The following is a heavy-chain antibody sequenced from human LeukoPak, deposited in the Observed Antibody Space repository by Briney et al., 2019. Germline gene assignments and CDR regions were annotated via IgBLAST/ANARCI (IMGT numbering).Heavy chain of an antibody. CDR3: AKQVWYSSSWYSDY. V-gene: IGHV3-23*01. J-gene: IGHJ4*02. CDR2: ISGSGAST. CDR1: GFTFSTYA. Sequence: GGSQRLSCAASGFTFSTYAMSWVRQAPGKGLEWVSSISGSGASTYYADSVKGRFTISRDNAKNTLYLQMNSLRAEDTAVYYCAKQVWYSSSWYSDYWGQGTLVTVSS. D-gene: IGHD6-13*01.